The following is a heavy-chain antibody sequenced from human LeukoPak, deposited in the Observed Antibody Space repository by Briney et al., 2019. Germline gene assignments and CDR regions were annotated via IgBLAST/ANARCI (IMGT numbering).Heavy chain of an antibody. V-gene: IGHV4-4*07. D-gene: IGHD4-17*01. CDR3: ARDQENDDGDYNWFDP. CDR1: GGSISSYY. Sequence: SETLSLTCTVSGGSISSYYWSWIRQPAGKGLDWIGRIYTSGSTNYNPSLKSRVTMSVDTSKNQFSLKLTSVTAVDTAVYYCARDQENDDGDYNWFDPWGQGTLVTVSS. CDR2: IYTSGST. J-gene: IGHJ5*02.